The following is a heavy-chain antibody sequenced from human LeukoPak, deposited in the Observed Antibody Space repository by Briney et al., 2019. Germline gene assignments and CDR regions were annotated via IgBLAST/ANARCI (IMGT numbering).Heavy chain of an antibody. CDR1: GFIFSNYG. Sequence: KPGGSLRLSCAASGFIFSNYGMSWVRQAPGKGLEWVANIKQDGSEKYYVDSVKGRFTISRDNAKNSLYLQMNSLRAEDTAVYYCARGQPGGLRFLEWLLTYDYWGQGTLVTVSS. V-gene: IGHV3-7*01. D-gene: IGHD3-3*01. CDR2: IKQDGSEK. CDR3: ARGQPGGLRFLEWLLTYDY. J-gene: IGHJ4*02.